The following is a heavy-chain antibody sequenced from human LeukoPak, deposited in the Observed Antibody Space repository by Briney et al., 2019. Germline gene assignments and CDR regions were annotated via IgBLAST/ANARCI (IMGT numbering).Heavy chain of an antibody. Sequence: SETLSLTCLVSGGSISSDGYHWNWIRQRPGKGLEWIGYISHSGTTYYSPSLKSRVTISVDTSKNQFSLKMRSVTAADTAVYYCARNAGNSDVDYWGQGILVTVSS. CDR3: ARNAGNSDVDY. D-gene: IGHD4-23*01. J-gene: IGHJ4*02. CDR1: GGSISSDGYH. V-gene: IGHV4-31*03. CDR2: ISHSGTT.